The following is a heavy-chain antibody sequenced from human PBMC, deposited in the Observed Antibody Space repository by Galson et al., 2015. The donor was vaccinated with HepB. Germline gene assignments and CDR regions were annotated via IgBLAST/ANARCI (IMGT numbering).Heavy chain of an antibody. Sequence: SVKVSCKASGYTFTSYYMHWVRQAPGQGLEWMGIINPSGGSTSYAQKFQGRVTMTRDTSTSTVYMELSSLRSEDTAVYYCARSPSGYYDSSGYDWFDPWGQGTLVTVSS. D-gene: IGHD3-22*01. CDR2: INPSGGST. J-gene: IGHJ5*02. V-gene: IGHV1-46*01. CDR3: ARSPSGYYDSSGYDWFDP. CDR1: GYTFTSYY.